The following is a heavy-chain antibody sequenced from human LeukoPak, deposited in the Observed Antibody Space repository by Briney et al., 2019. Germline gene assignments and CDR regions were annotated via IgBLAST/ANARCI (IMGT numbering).Heavy chain of an antibody. CDR2: ISSSSTI. Sequence: GGSLRLSCTASGFTFSSYSMNWVRQAPGKGLEWVSYISSSSTIYYADSVKGRFTISRDNAKNSLYLQMSSLRDEDTAVYYCARANGRDVWGQGTTVTVSS. V-gene: IGHV3-48*02. CDR1: GFTFSSYS. CDR3: ARANGRDV. J-gene: IGHJ6*02.